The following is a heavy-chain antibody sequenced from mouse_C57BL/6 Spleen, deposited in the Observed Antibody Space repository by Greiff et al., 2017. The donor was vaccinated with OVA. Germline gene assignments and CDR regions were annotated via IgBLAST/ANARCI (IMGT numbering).Heavy chain of an antibody. CDR1: GFNIKDDY. V-gene: IGHV14-4*01. CDR2: LDPANGDT. CDR3: TRDPDY. Sequence: EVQLQQSGAELVRPGASVKLSCTASGFNIKDDYMHWVKQRPEQGLEWIGWLDPANGDTEYASKFQGKATITADTSSNTAYLQLSSRTSEDTAVYYCTRDPDYWGQGTTLTVSS. J-gene: IGHJ2*01.